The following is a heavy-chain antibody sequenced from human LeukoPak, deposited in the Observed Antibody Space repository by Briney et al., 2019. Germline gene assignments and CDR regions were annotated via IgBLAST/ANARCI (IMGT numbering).Heavy chain of an antibody. CDR1: GYTFTNSG. CDR3: ARDRLAGALGY. D-gene: IGHD6-19*01. Sequence: GASVRVSCKTSGYTFTNSGISWVRQAPGQGVGWMGWISTYNGNTNYAQKLQGRDTMTTDTSTNTAYMELRSLRSDDTAVYYCARDRLAGALGYWGQGTLVTVSS. J-gene: IGHJ4*02. CDR2: ISTYNGNT. V-gene: IGHV1-18*01.